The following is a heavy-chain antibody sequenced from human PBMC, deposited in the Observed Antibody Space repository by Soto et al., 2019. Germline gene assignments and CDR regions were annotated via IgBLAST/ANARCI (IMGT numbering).Heavy chain of an antibody. D-gene: IGHD3-3*01. CDR3: ARLGFNYDFLSGYYNVHHYYGIDV. CDR1: GYSFTSYW. Sequence: PGESLKISCKGSGYSFTSYWITWVRQMPGKGLEWMGRIDPSDSYTHYSPSFQGHVTISADKSINSVYLQWSSLKASDTATHYCARLGFNYDFLSGYYNVHHYYGIDVWGQGTTVTVSS. CDR2: IDPSDSYT. V-gene: IGHV5-10-1*01. J-gene: IGHJ6*02.